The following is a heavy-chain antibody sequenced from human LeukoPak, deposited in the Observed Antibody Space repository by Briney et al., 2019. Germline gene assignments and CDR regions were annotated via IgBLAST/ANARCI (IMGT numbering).Heavy chain of an antibody. J-gene: IGHJ3*02. D-gene: IGHD2-2*01. Sequence: PGGSLRLSCAASGFTFITYSMNWVRQAPGKRLEWVSYISSSSSTIYYADSVKGRFTISRDNAENSLYLQMNSLRDEDTAMYYCASVYCSSTSCMRGAFDIWGQGTMVTVSS. V-gene: IGHV3-48*02. CDR3: ASVYCSSTSCMRGAFDI. CDR2: ISSSSSTI. CDR1: GFTFITYS.